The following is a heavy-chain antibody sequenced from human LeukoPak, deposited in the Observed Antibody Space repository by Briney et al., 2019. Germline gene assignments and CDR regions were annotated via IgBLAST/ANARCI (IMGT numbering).Heavy chain of an antibody. V-gene: IGHV3-23*01. CDR1: GFTFTDYS. CDR2: LGRSGENR. CDR3: VKDRPCETCMPMDA. Sequence: PGGSLRLSCAASGFTFTDYSMSWVRQAPGKGLEWVSGLGRSGENRYYATSVRGRSSISRDNSKDTVYLQMNSPRAEDTAIYYCVKDRPCETCMPMDAWGQGTTVTVSS. J-gene: IGHJ6*02. D-gene: IGHD2-2*01.